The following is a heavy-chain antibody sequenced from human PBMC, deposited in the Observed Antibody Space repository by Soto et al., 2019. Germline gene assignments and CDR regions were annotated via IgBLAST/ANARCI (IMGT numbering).Heavy chain of an antibody. J-gene: IGHJ5*02. CDR1: GGSISSGGYS. CDR2: IYHSGST. Sequence: PSETLSLTCAVSGGSISSGGYSWSWIRQPPGKGLEWIGYIYHSGSTYYNPSLKSRVTISVDRSKNQFSLKLSSVTAADTAVYYCARGYCSGGSCYSAERWFDPWGQGTLVTV. D-gene: IGHD2-15*01. V-gene: IGHV4-30-2*01. CDR3: ARGYCSGGSCYSAERWFDP.